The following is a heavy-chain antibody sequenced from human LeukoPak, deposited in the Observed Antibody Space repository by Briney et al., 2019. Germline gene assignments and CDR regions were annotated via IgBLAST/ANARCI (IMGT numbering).Heavy chain of an antibody. CDR1: GYTFTGYY. CDR3: ARDRSAVAGTNLYYYYCYMDV. CDR2: INPNSGGT. Sequence: ASVKVSCKASGYTFTGYYMHWVRQAPGQGLEWMGWINPNSGGTNYAQKFQGRVTMPRDTSISTAYIELSRLRSDDTAVYYCARDRSAVAGTNLYYYYCYMDVWGKGTTVTISS. D-gene: IGHD6-19*01. V-gene: IGHV1-2*02. J-gene: IGHJ6*03.